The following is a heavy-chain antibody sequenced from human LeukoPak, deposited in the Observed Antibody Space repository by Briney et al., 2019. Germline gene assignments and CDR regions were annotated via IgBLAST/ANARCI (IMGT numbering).Heavy chain of an antibody. CDR3: ARGGPYCSSSSCYYFDY. V-gene: IGHV3-21*01. CDR1: GFTFSDYN. Sequence: PGGSLRLSCAASGFTFSDYNINWVRQAPGKGLEWVSSISSSTRYIHYADSLKGRFTISRDNAKNSLYLQMNSLRAEDTAVYYCARGGPYCSSSSCYYFDYWGQGTLVTVSS. D-gene: IGHD2-2*01. J-gene: IGHJ4*02. CDR2: ISSSTRYI.